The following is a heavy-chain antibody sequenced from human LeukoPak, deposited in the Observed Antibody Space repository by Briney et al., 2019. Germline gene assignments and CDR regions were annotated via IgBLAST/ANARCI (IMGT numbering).Heavy chain of an antibody. J-gene: IGHJ6*03. CDR3: AKGGGYEAQYYYYYLDV. V-gene: IGHV3-30*02. D-gene: IGHD5-12*01. CDR1: GFTFSSYA. CDR2: IRYDGSNK. Sequence: HPGGSLRLSCAASGFTFSSYAMSWVRQAPGKGLEWVAFIRYDGSNKYYADSVKGRFTISRDNSKNTLYLQMKSLRAEDTAVYYCAKGGGYEAQYYYYYLDVWGKGTTVTISS.